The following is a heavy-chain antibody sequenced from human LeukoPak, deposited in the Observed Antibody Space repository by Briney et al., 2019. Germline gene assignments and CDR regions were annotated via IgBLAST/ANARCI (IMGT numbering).Heavy chain of an antibody. Sequence: GGSLRLSCAASGFTVSSNYMSWVRQAPGKGLEWVSVIYSGGSTYYADSVKGRFTISRDNSKNTLYLQMNSLRAEDTAVYYCARVKLPLLLLDCWGQGTLVTVSS. V-gene: IGHV3-53*01. CDR1: GFTVSSNY. CDR3: ARVKLPLLLLDC. D-gene: IGHD3-22*01. CDR2: IYSGGST. J-gene: IGHJ4*02.